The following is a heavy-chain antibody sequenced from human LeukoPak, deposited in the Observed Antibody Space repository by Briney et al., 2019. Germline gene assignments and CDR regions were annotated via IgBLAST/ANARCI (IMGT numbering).Heavy chain of an antibody. D-gene: IGHD3-22*01. CDR1: GFTFSSYS. V-gene: IGHV3-21*01. J-gene: IGHJ4*02. CDR3: ARNYYYDSSGYYPPHDY. CDR2: ISSSSSYI. Sequence: GSLRLSCAASGFTFSSYSMNWVRQAPGKGLEWVSSISSSSSYIYYADSVKGRFTISRDNAKNSLYLQMNSLRAEDTAVYYCARNYYYDSSGYYPPHDYWGQGTLVTVSS.